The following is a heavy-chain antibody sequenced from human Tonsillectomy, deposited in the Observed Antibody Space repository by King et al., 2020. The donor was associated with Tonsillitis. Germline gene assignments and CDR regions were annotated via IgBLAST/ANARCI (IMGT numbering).Heavy chain of an antibody. J-gene: IGHJ5*02. CDR1: GFTDSRNY. Sequence: VQLVESGGGLVQPGGSLRLSCAASGFTDSRNYMSWVRQAPGKGLEWVSVIYSGGSTYYADSVKGRFTISRHNSKNTLYLQMNSLRAEDTAVYYCARTGYCSSTSCPFPWFDPWGQGTLVTVSS. V-gene: IGHV3-53*04. CDR2: IYSGGST. D-gene: IGHD2-2*01. CDR3: ARTGYCSSTSCPFPWFDP.